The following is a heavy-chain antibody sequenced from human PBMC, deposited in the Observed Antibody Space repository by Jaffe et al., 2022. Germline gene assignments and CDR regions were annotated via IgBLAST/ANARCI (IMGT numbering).Heavy chain of an antibody. Sequence: QVQLQQWGAGLLKPSETLSLTCAVYGGSFSGYYWSWIRQPPGKGLEWIGEINHSGSTNYNPSLKSRVTISVDTSKNQFSLKLSSVTAADTAVYYCASLTTENYYYYYYMDVWGKGTTVTVSS. CDR1: GGSFSGYY. J-gene: IGHJ6*03. V-gene: IGHV4-34*01. CDR3: ASLTTENYYYYYYMDV. D-gene: IGHD4-17*01. CDR2: INHSGST.